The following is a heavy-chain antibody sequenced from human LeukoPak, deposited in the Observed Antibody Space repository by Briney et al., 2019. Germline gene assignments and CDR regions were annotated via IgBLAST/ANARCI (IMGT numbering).Heavy chain of an antibody. CDR2: IYYTGST. D-gene: IGHD6-19*01. J-gene: IGHJ4*02. V-gene: IGHV4-39*01. Sequence: KTSETLSLTCTVSGGSISSSSDQWGWIRQPPGKGLEWIGSIYYTGSTHYNPSLKSRVTISVDTSKNQFSLKLRSVTAADTAVYYCASTYSSGWDYFDYWGQGTLVTVSS. CDR3: ASTYSSGWDYFDY. CDR1: GGSISSSSDQ.